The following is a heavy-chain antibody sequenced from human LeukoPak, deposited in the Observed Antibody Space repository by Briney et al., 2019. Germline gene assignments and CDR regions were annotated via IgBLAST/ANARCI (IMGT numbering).Heavy chain of an antibody. D-gene: IGHD2-21*01. CDR3: ARVSHMGYFDY. Sequence: SETLSLTCAVYGGSFSGYHWSWIRQPPGKGLEWIGEINHSGSTNYNPSLKSRVTISVDTSKNQFSLKLSSVTAADTAVYYCARVSHMGYFDYWGQGTLVTVSS. J-gene: IGHJ4*02. V-gene: IGHV4-34*01. CDR2: INHSGST. CDR1: GGSFSGYH.